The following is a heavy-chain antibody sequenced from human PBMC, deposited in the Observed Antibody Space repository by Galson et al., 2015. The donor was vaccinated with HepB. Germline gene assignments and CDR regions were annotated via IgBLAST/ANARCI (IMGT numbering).Heavy chain of an antibody. CDR1: GFTFDDYA. CDR2: ISWNSGTI. J-gene: IGHJ4*02. D-gene: IGHD6-13*01. CDR3: AKDSGYSSSWYYFDY. Sequence: SLRLSCAASGFTFDDYAMHWVRQAPGKGLEWVSGISWNSGTIGYADSVKGRFTISRDNAKNSLYLQVYSLRAEDTALYYCAKDSGYSSSWYYFDYWGQGTLVTVSS. V-gene: IGHV3-9*01.